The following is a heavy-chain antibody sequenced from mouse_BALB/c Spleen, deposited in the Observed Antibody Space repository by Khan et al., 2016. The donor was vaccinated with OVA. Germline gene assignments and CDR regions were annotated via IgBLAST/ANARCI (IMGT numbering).Heavy chain of an antibody. V-gene: IGHV2-9*02. CDR1: GFSLTIYC. CDR2: IWAGGST. D-gene: IGHD1-3*01. J-gene: IGHJ2*01. CDR3: ARLEDI. Sequence: QVQLKQSVPGLVAPSQRLSIPCTVSGFSLTIYCVHWVRQPPGKGLECLVVIWAGGSTNYNSALLSRLSISKDNSKSQVFLKMNSLQTDDTAMYYCARLEDIWGQGTTLTVSS.